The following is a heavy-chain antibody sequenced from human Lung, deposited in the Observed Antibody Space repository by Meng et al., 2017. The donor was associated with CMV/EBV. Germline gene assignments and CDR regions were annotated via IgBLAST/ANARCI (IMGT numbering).Heavy chain of an antibody. Sequence: SETLSLXCTVSGGSISSSSHYWGWIRQPPGKGLEWTATIYYNGGTSYNPSLKSRVTISLDTSKNQFSLKLNSVTAADTAVYYCATTSSGWFNYFDSWGQGXLVTVSS. CDR1: GGSISSSSHY. V-gene: IGHV4-39*01. J-gene: IGHJ4*02. D-gene: IGHD6-19*01. CDR2: IYYNGGT. CDR3: ATTSSGWFNYFDS.